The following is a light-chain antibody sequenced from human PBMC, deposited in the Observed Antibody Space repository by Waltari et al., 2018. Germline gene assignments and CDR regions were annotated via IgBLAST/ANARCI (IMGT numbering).Light chain of an antibody. CDR2: AAS. CDR1: QSISSY. Sequence: DIQMTQSPSSLSASVGDRVIITCRASQSISSYLNWYQQKPGKAPKLLIYAASSLQSGVPSRFSGIGSGTDFTLTISSLQPEDFATYYCQQSYSAEYTFGQGTKLEIK. CDR3: QQSYSAEYT. V-gene: IGKV1-39*01. J-gene: IGKJ2*01.